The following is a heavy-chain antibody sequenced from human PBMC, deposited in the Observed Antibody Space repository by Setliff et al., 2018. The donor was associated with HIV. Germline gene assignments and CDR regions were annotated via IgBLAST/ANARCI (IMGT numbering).Heavy chain of an antibody. J-gene: IGHJ4*01. D-gene: IGHD3-22*01. CDR2: IKQDGSDK. Sequence: GGSLRLSCAASGFTFSSYWMSWVRQAPGKGLEWVANIKQDGSDKFYVDSVKGRFAISRDNAKNSLNLEMNSLRAEDTAIYYCASSRPPDDSSGYLDHWGQGTLVTVSS. CDR1: GFTFSSYW. CDR3: ASSRPPDDSSGYLDH. V-gene: IGHV3-7*03.